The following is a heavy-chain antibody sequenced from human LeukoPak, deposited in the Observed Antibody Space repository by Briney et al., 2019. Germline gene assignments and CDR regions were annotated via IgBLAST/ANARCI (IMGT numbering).Heavy chain of an antibody. J-gene: IGHJ4*02. V-gene: IGHV1-69*06. CDR1: GGTFSSYA. CDR3: ARVVDTAMVHYFDY. D-gene: IGHD5-18*01. Sequence: SVKVSCKASGGTFSSYAISWVRQAPGQRLEWMGGIIPIFGTANYAQKFQGRVTITADKSTSTDYMELSSLRSEDTAVYYCARVVDTAMVHYFDYWGQGTLATVSS. CDR2: IIPIFGTA.